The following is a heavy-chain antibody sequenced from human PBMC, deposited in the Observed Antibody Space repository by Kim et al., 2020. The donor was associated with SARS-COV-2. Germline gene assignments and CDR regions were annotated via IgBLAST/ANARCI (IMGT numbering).Heavy chain of an antibody. J-gene: IGHJ3*02. CDR2: ISRSSSYL. CDR3: ARDLCFGVMDLGAFDI. D-gene: IGHD3-16*01. Sequence: GGSLRLSCAASGFTFSSYNMNWVRQAPGKGLEWFSSISRSSSYLDYAYSVKCRFTISRDNAKNSLYLQMNSLRAEDTAVYYCARDLCFGVMDLGAFDIWGQGTMVTVSS. CDR1: GFTFSSYN. V-gene: IGHV3-21*04.